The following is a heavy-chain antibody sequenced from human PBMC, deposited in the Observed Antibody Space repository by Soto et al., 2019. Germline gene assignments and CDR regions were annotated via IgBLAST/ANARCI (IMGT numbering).Heavy chain of an antibody. D-gene: IGHD3-10*01. J-gene: IGHJ6*02. CDR2: ISAYNGNT. CDR3: ARGRYYGSGSYGVYYYGMDV. CDR1: GYTFTSYG. V-gene: IGHV1-18*01. Sequence: QVQLVQSGAEVKKPGASVKVSCKASGYTFTSYGISWVRQAPGQGLEWMGWISAYNGNTNYAQKLQGRVTMTTDTTTSTAYRGLRSLRSDDTAVYYCARGRYYGSGSYGVYYYGMDVWGQGTTVTVSS.